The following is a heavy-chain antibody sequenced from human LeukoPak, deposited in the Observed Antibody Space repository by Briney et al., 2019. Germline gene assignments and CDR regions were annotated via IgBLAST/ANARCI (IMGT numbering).Heavy chain of an antibody. CDR1: GYTFTSYG. D-gene: IGHD6-13*01. CDR2: ISANNGNT. J-gene: IGHJ4*02. CDR3: ARLNVLSGSPLHHFDH. Sequence: ASVKVSCKASGYTFTSYGISWVRQAPGQGLEWMVWISANNGNTNYAQKLQGRVTMITDTSTSTAYMELRSRRSDDTAVYYCARLNVLSGSPLHHFDHWGQGTLVTVSA. V-gene: IGHV1-18*01.